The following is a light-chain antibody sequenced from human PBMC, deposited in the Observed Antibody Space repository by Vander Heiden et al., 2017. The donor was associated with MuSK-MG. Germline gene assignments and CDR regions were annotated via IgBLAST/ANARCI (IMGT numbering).Light chain of an antibody. CDR1: QSVLHTSNNKNY. V-gene: IGKV4-1*01. CDR3: QQYYTIPQT. CDR2: WAS. J-gene: IGKJ1*01. Sequence: DIVMTQSPDSLAVSLGERATINCKSSQSVLHTSNNKNYLAWYQQKPGQSPKLLIYWASTRESGVPDRFSGSGSGTDFTLTITSLQAEDVAVYYCQQYYTIPQTFGQGTKVEIK.